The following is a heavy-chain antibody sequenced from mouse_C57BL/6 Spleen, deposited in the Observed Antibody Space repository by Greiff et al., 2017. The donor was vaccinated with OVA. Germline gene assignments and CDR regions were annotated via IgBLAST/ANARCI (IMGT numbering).Heavy chain of an antibody. CDR2: IFPGSGST. J-gene: IGHJ2*01. Sequence: QVQLKESGPELVKPGASVKISCKASGYTFTDYYINWVKQRPGQGLEWIGWIFPGSGSTYYNEKFKGKATLTVDKSSSTAYMLLSSLTSEDSAVYFCARSRQLRLKGYFDYWGQGTTLTVSS. CDR3: ARSRQLRLKGYFDY. D-gene: IGHD3-2*02. V-gene: IGHV1-75*01. CDR1: GYTFTDYY.